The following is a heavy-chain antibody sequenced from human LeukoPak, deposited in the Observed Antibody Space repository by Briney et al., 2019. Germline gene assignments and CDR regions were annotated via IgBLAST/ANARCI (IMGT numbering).Heavy chain of an antibody. D-gene: IGHD5-24*01. Sequence: GGSLRLSCAASGFTVSSNYMSWVRQAPGKGLEWVSVIYSGGSTYYADSVKGRFTISRDNSKNTLYLQMNSLRAEDTAVYYCARDGWREVPMAYFWGQGTLVTVSS. CDR1: GFTVSSNY. V-gene: IGHV3-53*01. J-gene: IGHJ4*02. CDR2: IYSGGST. CDR3: ARDGWREVPMAYF.